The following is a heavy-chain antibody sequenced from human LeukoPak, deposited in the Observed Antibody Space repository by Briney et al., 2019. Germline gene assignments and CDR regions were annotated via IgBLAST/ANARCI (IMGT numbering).Heavy chain of an antibody. J-gene: IGHJ6*02. Sequence: SETLSLTCAVYGGSFSGYYWSWIRQPPGKGLEWIGEINHSGSTNYNPSLKSRVTISVDTSKNQFSLKLSSVTAADTAVYYCARGTTYSSSWANYYYYGLDVWGQGTTVTVSS. D-gene: IGHD6-13*01. CDR2: INHSGST. CDR3: ARGTTYSSSWANYYYYGLDV. V-gene: IGHV4-34*01. CDR1: GGSFSGYY.